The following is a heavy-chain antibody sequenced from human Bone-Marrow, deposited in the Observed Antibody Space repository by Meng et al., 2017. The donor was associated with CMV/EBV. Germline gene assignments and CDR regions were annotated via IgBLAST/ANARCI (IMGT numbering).Heavy chain of an antibody. D-gene: IGHD5-12*01. CDR3: ARDQSIDSGYDYYFDY. Sequence: GESLKISCAASGFTFSRSTMNWVRQAPGKGLEWVSSISSSSSYIYYADSVKGRFTISRDNARNSLFLETNSLRAADTAVYYCARDQSIDSGYDYYFDYWGQGTLVTVSS. V-gene: IGHV3-21*01. CDR2: ISSSSSYI. CDR1: GFTFSRST. J-gene: IGHJ4*02.